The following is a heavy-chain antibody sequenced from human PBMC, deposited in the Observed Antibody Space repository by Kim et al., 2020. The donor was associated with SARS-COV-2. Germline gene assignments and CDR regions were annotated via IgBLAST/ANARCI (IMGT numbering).Heavy chain of an antibody. CDR1: GFTFSSYG. D-gene: IGHD7-27*01. V-gene: IGHV3-30*18. J-gene: IGHJ1*01. Sequence: GGSLRLSCVASGFTFSSYGMHWVRQAPGKGLEWVAVISYDGSNEYYADSVKGRFTISRDNSKNTLYLQLNSLRAEDTAVYYCAKDRCFRDSCSLGTEYFPTGARAPWYPSPQ. CDR3: AKDRCFRDSCSLGTEYFPT. CDR2: ISYDGSNE.